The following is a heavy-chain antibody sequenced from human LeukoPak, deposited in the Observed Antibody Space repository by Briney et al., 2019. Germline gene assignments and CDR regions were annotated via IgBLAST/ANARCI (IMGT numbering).Heavy chain of an antibody. CDR2: IRYDGSNK. D-gene: IGHD2-2*02. V-gene: IGHV3-30*02. CDR3: AKGSLRYCSSTSCYTPFDY. J-gene: IGHJ4*02. Sequence: GGSLRLSCAASGFTFSSYGTHWVRQAPGKGLEWVAFIRYDGSNKYYADSVKGRFTISRDNSKNTLYLQMNSLRAEDTAVYYCAKGSLRYCSSTSCYTPFDYWGQGTLVTVSS. CDR1: GFTFSSYG.